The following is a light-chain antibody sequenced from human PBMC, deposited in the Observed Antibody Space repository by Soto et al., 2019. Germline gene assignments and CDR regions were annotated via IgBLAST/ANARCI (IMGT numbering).Light chain of an antibody. CDR2: QTS. Sequence: EIVLTQSPATLSSFPGDRVTLSCRASQYINTRLAWYQHRPGQDPRLLIYQTSIRAAGIPARFSAIVSGTDFNLTIRDVQPEDCALYEGHQRQSWPRTFCQLTKVDIK. CDR3: HQRQSWPRT. CDR1: QYINTR. V-gene: IGKV3-11*01. J-gene: IGKJ1*01.